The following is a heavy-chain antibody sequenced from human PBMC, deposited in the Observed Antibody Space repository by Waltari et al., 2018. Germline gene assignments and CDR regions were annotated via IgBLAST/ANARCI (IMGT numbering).Heavy chain of an antibody. V-gene: IGHV4-59*11. CDR3: ARGHCSGGSCMFDY. J-gene: IGHJ4*02. D-gene: IGHD2-15*01. Sequence: QVQLQESGPGLVTPSATLSPPCTVPGGSISSHYWSWIRQPPGKGLEWIGYIYYSGSTNYNPSLKSRVTISVDTSKNQFSLKLSSVTAADTAVYYCARGHCSGGSCMFDYWGQGTLVTVSS. CDR1: GGSISSHY. CDR2: IYYSGST.